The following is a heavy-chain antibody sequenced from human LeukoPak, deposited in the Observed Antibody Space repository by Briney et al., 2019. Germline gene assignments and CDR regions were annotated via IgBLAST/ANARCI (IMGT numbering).Heavy chain of an antibody. CDR3: AKDAAGPEY. Sequence: GGSLRLSCAASGFTFSSYSMTWVRQAPGKGLFWVSGISAGGGSTYYADSVKGRFSISRDNSRNTLYLQMNSLRAEDTAVYYCAKDAAGPEYWGQGTLVTVSS. D-gene: IGHD6-13*01. CDR2: ISAGGGST. V-gene: IGHV3-23*01. CDR1: GFTFSSYS. J-gene: IGHJ4*02.